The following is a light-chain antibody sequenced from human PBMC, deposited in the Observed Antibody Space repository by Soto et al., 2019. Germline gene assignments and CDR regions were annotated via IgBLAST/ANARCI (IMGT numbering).Light chain of an antibody. CDR3: QEYYTSPPM. CDR2: GAS. CDR1: QSVSSNY. V-gene: IGKV3-20*01. J-gene: IGKJ1*01. Sequence: EIVLTQSPGTLSLSPGERATLSCRASQSVSSNYLAWYQQKRGQAPRLLIYGASSRATGIPTRFGGSGSGTDFTLGISSLEPVDFAVYYCQEYYTSPPMFGKGTKVEI.